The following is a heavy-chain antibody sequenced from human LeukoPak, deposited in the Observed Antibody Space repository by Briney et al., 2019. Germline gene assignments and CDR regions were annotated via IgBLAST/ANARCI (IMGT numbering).Heavy chain of an antibody. D-gene: IGHD3-9*01. Sequence: SVKVSCKASGDTFSKYAVTWVRQAPGQGLEWMGNIVPVFGTPIYAQKFQGRVTITTDESRTTAYMELSSLRSEDTALYYCASRYTTSRHFDWDVDYWGQGTLLTVSS. V-gene: IGHV1-69*05. CDR3: ASRYTTSRHFDWDVDY. CDR1: GDTFSKYA. J-gene: IGHJ4*02. CDR2: IVPVFGTP.